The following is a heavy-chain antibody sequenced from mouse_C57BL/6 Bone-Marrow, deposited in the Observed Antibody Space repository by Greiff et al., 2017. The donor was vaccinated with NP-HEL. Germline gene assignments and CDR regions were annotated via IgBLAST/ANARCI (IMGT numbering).Heavy chain of an antibody. CDR1: GYTFTSYW. Sequence: VHVKQSGTVLARPGASVKMSCKTSGYTFTSYWMHWVKQRPGQGLEWIGAIYPGNSDTSYNQKFKGKAKLTAVTSASTAYMELSSLTNEDSAVYYCTLYYDYDGDFDYWGQGTTLTVSS. CDR2: IYPGNSDT. J-gene: IGHJ2*01. CDR3: TLYYDYDGDFDY. D-gene: IGHD2-4*01. V-gene: IGHV1-5*01.